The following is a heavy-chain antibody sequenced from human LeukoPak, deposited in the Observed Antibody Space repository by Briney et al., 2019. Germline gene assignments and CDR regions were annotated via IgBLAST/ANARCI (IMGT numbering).Heavy chain of an antibody. V-gene: IGHV4-39*01. Sequence: SETLSLTCTVSGGSISSNNYCWGWVRQPPGKGREWIGSIYYSGSTFYNPSLKSRVTMSADTSKNQFSLKLSSVTAADTAVYYCARRVRWELLSVFDYWGQGTLVTVSS. CDR3: ARRVRWELLSVFDY. CDR2: IYYSGST. CDR1: GGSISSNNYC. J-gene: IGHJ4*02. D-gene: IGHD3-10*01.